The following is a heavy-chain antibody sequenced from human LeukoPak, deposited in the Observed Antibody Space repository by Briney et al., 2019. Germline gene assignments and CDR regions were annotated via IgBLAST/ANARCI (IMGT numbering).Heavy chain of an antibody. CDR3: ARGYPYYDILTGYWNPGDAFDI. CDR2: IYYSGST. CDR1: GGSISSGGYY. J-gene: IGHJ3*02. D-gene: IGHD3-9*01. Sequence: SETLSLTCTVSGGSISSGGYYWSWIRQHPGKGLEWIGYIYYSGSTYYNPSLKSRVTISVDTSKNQFSLKLSSVTAADTAVYYCARGYPYYDILTGYWNPGDAFDIWGQGTMVTVSS. V-gene: IGHV4-30-4*08.